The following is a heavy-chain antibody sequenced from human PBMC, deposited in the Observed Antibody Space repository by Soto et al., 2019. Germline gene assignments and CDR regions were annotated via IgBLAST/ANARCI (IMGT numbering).Heavy chain of an antibody. CDR3: ARGPAISCSGGSRYPIEY. D-gene: IGHD2-15*01. CDR1: GYTFTGYY. J-gene: IGHJ4*02. V-gene: IGHV1-2*02. Sequence: ASVKVSCKASGYTFTGYYMHWVRQAPGQGLEWMGWINPNSGGTNYAQKFQGRVTMTRDTSISTAYMELSRLRSDDTAVYYCARGPAISCSGGSRYPIEYWGQGTLVIVSS. CDR2: INPNSGGT.